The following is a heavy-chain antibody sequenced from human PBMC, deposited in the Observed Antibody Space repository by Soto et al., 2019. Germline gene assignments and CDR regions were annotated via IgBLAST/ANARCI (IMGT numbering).Heavy chain of an antibody. CDR3: TTPDYDFWSGYYPYYYYGMDV. V-gene: IGHV3-15*07. CDR1: GFTFSNAW. J-gene: IGHJ6*02. CDR2: IKSKTDGGTT. D-gene: IGHD3-3*01. Sequence: GGSLRLSCAASGFTFSNAWMNWVRQAPGKGLEWVGRIKSKTDGGTTDYAAPVKGRFTISRDDSKNTLYLQMNSLKTEDTAVYYCTTPDYDFWSGYYPYYYYGMDVWGQGTTVTVSS.